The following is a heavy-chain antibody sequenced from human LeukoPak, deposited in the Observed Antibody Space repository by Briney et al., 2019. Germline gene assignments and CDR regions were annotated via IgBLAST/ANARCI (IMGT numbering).Heavy chain of an antibody. CDR2: INPNSGGT. J-gene: IGHJ4*02. Sequence: ASVKVSCKASGYTFTGYYMHWVRQAPGQGLEWMGWINPNSGGTNYAQKFQGRVTMTRDTSISTAYMELSRPRSDDTAVYYCARDRNYYDSSGFFDYWGQGTLVTVSS. V-gene: IGHV1-2*02. CDR3: ARDRNYYDSSGFFDY. D-gene: IGHD3-22*01. CDR1: GYTFTGYY.